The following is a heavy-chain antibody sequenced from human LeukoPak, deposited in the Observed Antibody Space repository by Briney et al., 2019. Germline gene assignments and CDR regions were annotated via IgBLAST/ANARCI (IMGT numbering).Heavy chain of an antibody. V-gene: IGHV3-23*01. CDR3: VKGFVHPTYYFDY. J-gene: IGHJ4*02. Sequence: PGGSLRLSCAASGFTFSSYAMMWVRQAPGKRLERISSITGSGDGTYYAESVRGRFTISRDNSENTLYLQVNSLRAEDTAVYFCVKGFVHPTYYFDYWGQGTLVTVSS. D-gene: IGHD3-10*01. CDR1: GFTFSSYA. CDR2: ITGSGDGT.